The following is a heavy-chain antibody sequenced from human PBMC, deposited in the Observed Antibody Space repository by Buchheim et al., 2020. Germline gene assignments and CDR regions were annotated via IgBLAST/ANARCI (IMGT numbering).Heavy chain of an antibody. CDR2: IDPSDSYT. V-gene: IGHV5-10-1*03. J-gene: IGHJ6*02. CDR1: GYSFTSYW. Sequence: EVQLVQSGAEVKKPGESLRISCKGSGYSFTSYWISWVRQMPGKGLEWMGRIDPSDSYTNYSPSFHGPVTISADKSISTAYLQWSSLKASDTAMYYCARHGRVTIFGVVITYGMDVWGQGTT. CDR3: ARHGRVTIFGVVITYGMDV. D-gene: IGHD3-3*01.